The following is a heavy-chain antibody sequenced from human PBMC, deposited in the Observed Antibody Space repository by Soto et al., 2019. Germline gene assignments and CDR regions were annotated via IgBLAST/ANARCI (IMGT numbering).Heavy chain of an antibody. CDR3: ARGLKNYYDSSGYYYY. D-gene: IGHD3-22*01. J-gene: IGHJ4*02. Sequence: QVQLVQSGAEVKKPGASVKVSCKASGYTFTSYDINWVRQATGQGLEWMGWMNPNSGNTGYAQKFQDRVTMTRNTSISTAYMELSSLRSEDTAVYYCARGLKNYYDSSGYYYYWGQGTLVTVSS. V-gene: IGHV1-8*01. CDR2: MNPNSGNT. CDR1: GYTFTSYD.